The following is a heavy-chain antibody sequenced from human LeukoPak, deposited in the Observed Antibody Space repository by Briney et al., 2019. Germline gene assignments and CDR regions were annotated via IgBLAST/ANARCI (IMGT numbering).Heavy chain of an antibody. D-gene: IGHD3-3*01. V-gene: IGHV1-18*01. Sequence: GASVKVSRKASGYTFTSYGISWVRQAPGQGLEWMGWISAYNGNTNYAQKPQGRVTMTTDTSTSTAYMELRSLRSDDTAVYYCARDLGRLRFLEWLNPSDYWGQGTLVTVSS. CDR1: GYTFTSYG. CDR2: ISAYNGNT. J-gene: IGHJ4*02. CDR3: ARDLGRLRFLEWLNPSDY.